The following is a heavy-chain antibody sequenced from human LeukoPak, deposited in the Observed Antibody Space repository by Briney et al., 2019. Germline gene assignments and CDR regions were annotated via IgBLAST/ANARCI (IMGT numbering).Heavy chain of an antibody. CDR1: GFTFRSFA. CDR3: ARDSDGNYFFDY. D-gene: IGHD4-23*01. Sequence: GGSLTLSCVAYGFTFRSFAMHWVRQVPDNVLEWVEIISYYVRHKSYEDSVKGRLTISRDNSKNPLYLEMNSLGAEDTAVYYCARDSDGNYFFDYWGRGTLVTVSS. V-gene: IGHV3-30*04. J-gene: IGHJ4*02. CDR2: ISYYVRHK.